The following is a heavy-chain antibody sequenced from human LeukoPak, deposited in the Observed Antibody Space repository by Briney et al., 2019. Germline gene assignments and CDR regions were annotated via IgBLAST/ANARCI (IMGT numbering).Heavy chain of an antibody. CDR3: ARVDYGGNRGMDY. CDR1: GGSISSSSYY. D-gene: IGHD4-23*01. Sequence: PSETLSLTCTVSGGSISSSSYYWGWIRQPPGKGLEWIGSIYYSGSTYYNPSLKSRVTISVDTSKNQFSLKLSSVTAADTAVYYCARVDYGGNRGMDYWGQGTLVTVSS. J-gene: IGHJ4*02. V-gene: IGHV4-39*07. CDR2: IYYSGST.